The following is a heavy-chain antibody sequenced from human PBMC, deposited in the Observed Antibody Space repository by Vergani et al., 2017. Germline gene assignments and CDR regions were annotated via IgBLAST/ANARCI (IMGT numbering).Heavy chain of an antibody. V-gene: IGHV4-59*01. Sequence: QVQLQESGPGLVKPSETLSLTCTVSGGSISSYYWSWIRQPPGKGLEWIGYIYYSGSTNYNPSLKSRVTISVDTSKNQFSLKLSSVTAADTALYYCARDLTMVRGVTIGYYYGMDVWGQGTTVTVSS. D-gene: IGHD3-10*01. J-gene: IGHJ6*02. CDR3: ARDLTMVRGVTIGYYYGMDV. CDR1: GGSISSYY. CDR2: IYYSGST.